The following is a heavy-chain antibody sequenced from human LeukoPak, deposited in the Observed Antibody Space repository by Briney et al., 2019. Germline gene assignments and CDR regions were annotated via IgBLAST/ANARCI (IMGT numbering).Heavy chain of an antibody. CDR1: GGSISSYY. Sequence: SETLSLTYTVSGGSISSYYWSWIRQPPGKGLEWIGYIYYSGSTNYNPSLKSRVTISVDTSKNQFSLKLSSVTAADTAVYYCARDKTSKNYDFWSGYSRWFDPWGQGTLVTVSS. J-gene: IGHJ5*02. CDR2: IYYSGST. V-gene: IGHV4-59*01. CDR3: ARDKTSKNYDFWSGYSRWFDP. D-gene: IGHD3-3*01.